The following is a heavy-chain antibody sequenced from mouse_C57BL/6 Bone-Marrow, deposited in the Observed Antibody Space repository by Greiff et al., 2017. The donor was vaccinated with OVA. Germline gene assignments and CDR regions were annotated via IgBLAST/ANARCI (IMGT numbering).Heavy chain of an antibody. J-gene: IGHJ2*01. Sequence: VKLMESGAELARPGASVKMSCKASGYTFTSYTMHWVKQRPGQGLEWIGYINPSRGYTKYNQKFKDKATLTADKSSSTDYMQLSSLTSEDSAVYYCARVGLLWLYYFDYWGQGTTLTVSS. CDR2: INPSRGYT. CDR3: ARVGLLWLYYFDY. V-gene: IGHV1-4*01. D-gene: IGHD2-1*01. CDR1: GYTFTSYT.